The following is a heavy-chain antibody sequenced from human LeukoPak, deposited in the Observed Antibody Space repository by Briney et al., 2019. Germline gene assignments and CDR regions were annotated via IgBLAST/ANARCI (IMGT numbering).Heavy chain of an antibody. CDR2: IWYDGSNK. D-gene: IGHD6-13*01. V-gene: IGHV3-33*01. CDR3: ARSQSSSLIDY. J-gene: IGHJ4*02. Sequence: GGSLRLSCAAPGFSFSAYGVHWVRQAPGKGLEWVAVIWYDGSNKDYADSVKGRFTFSRDNSKNTLYLQMNSLTAEDTAVYYCARSQSSSLIDYWGQGTLVTVSS. CDR1: GFSFSAYG.